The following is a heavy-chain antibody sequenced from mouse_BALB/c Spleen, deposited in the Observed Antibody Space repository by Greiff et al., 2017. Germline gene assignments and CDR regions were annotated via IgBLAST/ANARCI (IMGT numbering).Heavy chain of an antibody. CDR1: GYSITSDYA. D-gene: IGHD6-1*01. CDR3: ERSSIGFAY. CDR2: ISYSGST. J-gene: IGHJ3*01. Sequence: EVQLVESGPGLVKPSQSLSLTCTVTGYSITSDYAWNWIRQFPGNKLEWMGYISYSGSTSYNPSLKSRISITRDTSKNQFFLQLNSVTTEDTATYYCERSSIGFAYWGQGTLVTVSA. V-gene: IGHV3-2*02.